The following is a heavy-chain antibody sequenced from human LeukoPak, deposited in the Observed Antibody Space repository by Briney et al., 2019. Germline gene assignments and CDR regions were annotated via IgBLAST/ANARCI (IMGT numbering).Heavy chain of an antibody. CDR2: ISHNGGST. D-gene: IGHD2-2*01. CDR1: GFTFRNYA. Sequence: GGSLRLSCAVSGFTFRNYAMQWVRQAPGKGLEYVSAISHNGGSTYYAHSVKGRFTISRDNSKNTLYLQLGSLRDEDMAVYYCARERRFCTSTSCYCFFDYWGQGTLVTVSS. V-gene: IGHV3-64*01. J-gene: IGHJ4*02. CDR3: ARERRFCTSTSCYCFFDY.